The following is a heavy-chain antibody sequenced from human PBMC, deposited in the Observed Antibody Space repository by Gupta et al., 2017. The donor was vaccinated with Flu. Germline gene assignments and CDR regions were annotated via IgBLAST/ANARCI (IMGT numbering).Heavy chain of an antibody. J-gene: IGHJ4*02. CDR1: GFTFSDYY. Sequence: QVQLVESGGGLVKPGGSLTLSCAAAGFTFSDYYMTWIRQAPGKGLEWVSDISSTSTKANYADSVKGRFTISRDNAKNSLYLQMNGLTAEDTAVYYCARDRTYWAVLPAAPSDSWGQGTLVTVSS. V-gene: IGHV3-11*05. CDR2: ISSTSTKA. D-gene: IGHD6-25*01. CDR3: ARDRTYWAVLPAAPSDS.